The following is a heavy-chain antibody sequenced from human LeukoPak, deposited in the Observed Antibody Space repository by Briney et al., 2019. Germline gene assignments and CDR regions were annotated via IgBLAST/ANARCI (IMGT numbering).Heavy chain of an antibody. Sequence: GGSLRLSCAASGFMFSDYWMTWVRQAPGKGLERVANIKEDGTEKYYVESVRGRFTISRDNAKNSLYLQLNSLRAEDTAVYYCARDPYSGSYSDYYYYYMDVWGKGTTVTVSS. CDR2: IKEDGTEK. J-gene: IGHJ6*03. CDR3: ARDPYSGSYSDYYYYYMDV. CDR1: GFMFSDYW. V-gene: IGHV3-7*01. D-gene: IGHD1-26*01.